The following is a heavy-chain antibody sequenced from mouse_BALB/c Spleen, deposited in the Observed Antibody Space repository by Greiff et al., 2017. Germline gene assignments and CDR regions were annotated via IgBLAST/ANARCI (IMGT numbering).Heavy chain of an antibody. D-gene: IGHD3-2*01. J-gene: IGHJ3*01. CDR3: ARLTARATFAY. CDR2: INPSTGYT. CDR1: GYTFTSYW. Sequence: VQLQQSGAELAKPGASVKMSCKASGYTFTSYWMHWVKQRPGPGLEWIGYINPSTGYTEYNQKFKDKATLTADKSSSTAYMQLSSLTSEDSAVYYCARLTARATFAYWGQGTLVTVSA. V-gene: IGHV1-7*01.